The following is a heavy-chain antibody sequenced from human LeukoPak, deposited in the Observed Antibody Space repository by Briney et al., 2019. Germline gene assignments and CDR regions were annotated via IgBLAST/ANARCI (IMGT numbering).Heavy chain of an antibody. CDR2: IYHSGST. D-gene: IGHD6-13*01. V-gene: IGHV4-4*02. J-gene: IGHJ3*02. Sequence: SETLSPTCTVSGGSISSGDWWSWVRQPPGKGLEWIGYIYHSGSTYYNPSLKSRVTISVDRSKNQFSLKLSSVTAADTAVYYCAKNIAAAGQSAFDIWGQGTMVTVSS. CDR1: GGSISSGDW. CDR3: AKNIAAAGQSAFDI.